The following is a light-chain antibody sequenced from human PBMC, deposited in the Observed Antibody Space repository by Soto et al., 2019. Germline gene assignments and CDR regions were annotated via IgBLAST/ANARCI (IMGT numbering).Light chain of an antibody. CDR3: AAWDDSLNGYV. CDR2: TDN. V-gene: IGLV1-44*01. J-gene: IGLJ1*01. CDR1: SSNIGSNS. Sequence: QSVLTQPPSASGTPGQRVAISCSGSSSNIGSNSVNWYQQLPRTAPKLLIYTDNERPSGVPARFSCSKSGASASLAISGLQYEDEAAYYCAAWDDSLNGYVFGTGTKLTVL.